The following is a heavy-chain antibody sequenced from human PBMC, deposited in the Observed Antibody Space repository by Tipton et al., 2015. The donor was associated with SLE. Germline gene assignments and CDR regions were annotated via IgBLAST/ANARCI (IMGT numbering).Heavy chain of an antibody. J-gene: IGHJ4*02. CDR2: VNHSGST. Sequence: TLSLTCAVYGGSFSDYFWTWIRQSPGKGLEWVGDVNHSGSTDYNPSLKSRVTISVDTSKNQFSLKLSSVTAADTAVYYCASGRAVAGGDYFDYWGQGTLVTVSS. CDR3: ASGRAVAGGDYFDY. CDR1: GGSFSDYF. V-gene: IGHV4-34*01. D-gene: IGHD6-19*01.